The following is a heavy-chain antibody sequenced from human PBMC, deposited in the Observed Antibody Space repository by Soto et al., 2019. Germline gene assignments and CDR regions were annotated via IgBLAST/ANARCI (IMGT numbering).Heavy chain of an antibody. D-gene: IGHD3-22*01. CDR1: GFTFSSYE. V-gene: IGHV3-48*03. CDR2: ISSSGSTI. CDR3: AREQGTAVVSSVIWYYYYGMDV. Sequence: GGSLRLSCAASGFTFSSYEMNWVRQAPGKGLEWVSYISSSGSTIYYADSVKGRFTISRDNAKNSLYLQMNSLRAEDTAVYYCAREQGTAVVSSVIWYYYYGMDVWHQGSTVTVSS. J-gene: IGHJ6*02.